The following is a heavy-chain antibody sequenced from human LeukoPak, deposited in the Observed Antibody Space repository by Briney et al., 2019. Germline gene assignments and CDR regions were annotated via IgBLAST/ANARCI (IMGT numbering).Heavy chain of an antibody. CDR3: ARRVDARYYYYMDV. CDR2: IKQDGSEK. D-gene: IGHD3-9*01. V-gene: IGHV3-7*01. CDR1: GFTFSSYW. J-gene: IGHJ6*03. Sequence: PGGSLRLSCAASGFTFSSYWMSWVRQAPGKGLEWVANIKQDGSEKYYVDSVKGRFTISRDNAKNSLYLQMNSLRAEDTAVYYCARRVDARYYYYMDVWGKGTTVTISS.